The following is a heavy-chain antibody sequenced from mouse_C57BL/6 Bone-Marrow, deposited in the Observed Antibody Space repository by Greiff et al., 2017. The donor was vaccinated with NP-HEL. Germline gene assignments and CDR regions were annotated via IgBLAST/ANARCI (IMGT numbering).Heavy chain of an antibody. CDR2: ILPGSGST. CDR1: YTFTGSW. V-gene: IGHV1-9*01. D-gene: IGHD2-1*01. J-gene: IGHJ3*01. Sequence: QVQLKQSGAELMKPGASVKLSCKGYTFTGSWIEWVKQRPGHGLEWIGEILPGSGSTNYNEKFKGKATFTADTSSNTAYMQLSSLTTEDSAIYYCAREHYGNYTWFAYWGQGTLVTVSA. CDR3: AREHYGNYTWFAY.